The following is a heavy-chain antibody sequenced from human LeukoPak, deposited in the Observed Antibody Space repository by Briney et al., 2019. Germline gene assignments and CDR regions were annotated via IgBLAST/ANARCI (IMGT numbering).Heavy chain of an antibody. J-gene: IGHJ4*02. V-gene: IGHV1-2*02. D-gene: IGHD2-8*02. CDR2: INPNSGGS. Sequence: ASVKVSCTPSGYTFTDYYIHWVRQAPGQGPEWVGWINPNSGGSSSAQKFPGRVTMTWDTSTSTAYMELSSLTSDDTAVYYCTRPGYCTDTSCEGLDYWGQGTLVTVSS. CDR3: TRPGYCTDTSCEGLDY. CDR1: GYTFTDYY.